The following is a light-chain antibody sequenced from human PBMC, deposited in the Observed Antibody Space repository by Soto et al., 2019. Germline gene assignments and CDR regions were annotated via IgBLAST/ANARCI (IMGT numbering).Light chain of an antibody. Sequence: DIQMIQSPSSLSASVGDRVTFTCRASQGISYYLAWYQQRPGKVPNLLVYGASTLQSVVPSRYSGSGCGPDFTLTLSSLQPEYVATDYCLNDDFGPFTFVGGTKAEI. CDR2: GAS. CDR1: QGISYY. CDR3: LNDDFGPFT. V-gene: IGKV1-27*01. J-gene: IGKJ4*01.